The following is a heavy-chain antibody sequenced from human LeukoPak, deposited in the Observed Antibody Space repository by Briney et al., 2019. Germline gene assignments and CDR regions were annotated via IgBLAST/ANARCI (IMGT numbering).Heavy chain of an antibody. CDR2: INQDGSEK. V-gene: IGHV3-7*01. Sequence: GGSLRLSCAASGFTFSSYAMHWVRQAPGKGLEWVANINQDGSEKHYVDSVKGRFTISRDNAKNSLYLQINSLSAEDTAVYYCARDYGGSDFDYWGQGTLVTVSS. J-gene: IGHJ4*02. CDR3: ARDYGGSDFDY. CDR1: GFTFSSYA. D-gene: IGHD3-16*01.